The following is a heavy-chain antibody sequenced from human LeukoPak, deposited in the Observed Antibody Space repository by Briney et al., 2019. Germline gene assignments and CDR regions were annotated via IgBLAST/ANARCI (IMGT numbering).Heavy chain of an antibody. V-gene: IGHV3-21*01. CDR2: ISSSSSYI. J-gene: IGHJ6*02. D-gene: IGHD2-2*01. Sequence: GGSLRLSCAASGFTFSSYAMSWVRQAPGKGLEWVSSISSSSSYIYYADSVKGRFTISRDNAKNSLYLQMNSLRAEDTAVYYCARDGGDCSSTSCYRYYYGMDVWGQGTTVTVSS. CDR1: GFTFSSYA. CDR3: ARDGGDCSSTSCYRYYYGMDV.